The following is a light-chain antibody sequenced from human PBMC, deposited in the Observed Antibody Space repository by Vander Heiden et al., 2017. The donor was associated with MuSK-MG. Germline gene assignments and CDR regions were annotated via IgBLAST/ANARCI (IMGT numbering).Light chain of an antibody. V-gene: IGLV3-19*01. J-gene: IGLJ2*01. CDR3: TSRDSSGNHL. CDR2: GKN. CDR1: SLRSYF. Sequence: SSELPQDPAVSVALGQTVRITCQGDSLRSYFASWYQQKPGQAPLLVIFGKNNRPAGIPGRFSGSRSGNTASVTITGAKAEDEADYYCTSRDSSGNHLFGGRTKLTVL.